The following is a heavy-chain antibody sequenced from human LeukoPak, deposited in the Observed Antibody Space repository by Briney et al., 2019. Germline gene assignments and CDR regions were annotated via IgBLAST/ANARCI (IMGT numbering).Heavy chain of an antibody. Sequence: PSETLSLTCTVSGGSISSHYWSWIRQPPGKGPEWIGYIYYSGSTNYNPSLKSRVTISVDTSKNQFSLKLSSVTAADTDVYYCARAAGYSSSWYWFDPWGQGTLVTVSS. CDR1: GGSISSHY. J-gene: IGHJ5*02. D-gene: IGHD6-13*01. V-gene: IGHV4-59*11. CDR2: IYYSGST. CDR3: ARAAGYSSSWYWFDP.